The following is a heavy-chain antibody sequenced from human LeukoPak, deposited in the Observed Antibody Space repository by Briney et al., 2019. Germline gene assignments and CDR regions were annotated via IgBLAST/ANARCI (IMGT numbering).Heavy chain of an antibody. CDR2: ISSTGSTI. CDR3: ARVREMATIALFFGHFDY. Sequence: GGSLRLSCAASGFTFSDYYMSWIRQAPGEGLEWGSYISSTGSTIYYSDSVKGRFTISRDNAKNSLYLQMNTLRAEDTAVYYCARVREMATIALFFGHFDYWGQGTLVTVSS. J-gene: IGHJ4*02. D-gene: IGHD5-24*01. V-gene: IGHV3-11*04. CDR1: GFTFSDYY.